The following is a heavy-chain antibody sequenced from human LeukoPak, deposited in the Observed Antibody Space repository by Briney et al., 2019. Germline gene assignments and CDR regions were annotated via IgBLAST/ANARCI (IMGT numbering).Heavy chain of an antibody. Sequence: GSLRLSCAASGFTFSSSAMSWIRQPPGKGLEWIGEINHSGSTNYNPSLKSRVTISVDTSKNQFSLKLSSVTAADTAVYYCARGFSGSYSGVPFDYWGQGTLVTVSS. CDR3: ARGFSGSYSGVPFDY. CDR2: INHSGST. V-gene: IGHV4-34*01. CDR1: GFTFSSSA. J-gene: IGHJ4*02. D-gene: IGHD1-26*01.